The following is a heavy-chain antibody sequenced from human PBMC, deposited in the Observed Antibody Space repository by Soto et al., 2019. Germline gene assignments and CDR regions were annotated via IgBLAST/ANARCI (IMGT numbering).Heavy chain of an antibody. CDR1: GYTFTSYG. V-gene: IGHV1-18*01. D-gene: IGHD3-3*01. J-gene: IGHJ6*03. CDR2: ISAYNGNT. CDR3: AREQESTIFGVVISPYYYYMDV. Sequence: QVQLVQSGAEVKKPGASVKVSCKASGYTFTSYGISWVRQAPGQGLEWMGWISAYNGNTNYAQKLQGRVTMTTDTSTSTAYMELRRLRSDDTAVYYCAREQESTIFGVVISPYYYYMDVWGKGTTVTVSS.